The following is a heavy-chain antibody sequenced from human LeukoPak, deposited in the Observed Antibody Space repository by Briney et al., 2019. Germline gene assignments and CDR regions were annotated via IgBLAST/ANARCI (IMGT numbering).Heavy chain of an antibody. V-gene: IGHV4-31*03. CDR2: IYYGGST. CDR1: GGSICSGGYY. CDR3: ARAPFGYCSGGSCSTSYYYYGMDV. D-gene: IGHD2-15*01. Sequence: KPSETLSLTCTVSGGSICSGGYYWSWIRQHPGKGLEWIGYIYYGGSTYYNPSLKSRVTISVDTSKNQFSLKLSSVTAADTAVYYCARAPFGYCSGGSCSTSYYYYGMDVWGQGTMVTVSS. J-gene: IGHJ6*02.